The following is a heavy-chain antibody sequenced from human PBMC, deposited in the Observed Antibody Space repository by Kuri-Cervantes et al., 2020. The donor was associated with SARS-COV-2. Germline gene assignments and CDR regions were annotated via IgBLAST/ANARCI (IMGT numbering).Heavy chain of an antibody. CDR2: IRYDGSNK. CDR3: TRGSIAGRRGIFDF. CDR1: GFTVSSNY. D-gene: IGHD6-6*01. Sequence: GESLKISCAASGFTVSSNYMHWVRQAPGKGLEWVAFIRYDGSNKYYADSVKGRFTISRDTSKNTVYLQMNSLRGDDTAVYYCTRGSIAGRRGIFDFWGQGTVVTVSS. J-gene: IGHJ4*02. V-gene: IGHV3-30*02.